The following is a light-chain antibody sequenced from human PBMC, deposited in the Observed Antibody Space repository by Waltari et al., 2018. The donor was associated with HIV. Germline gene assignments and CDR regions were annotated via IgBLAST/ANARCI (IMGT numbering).Light chain of an antibody. CDR2: NVN. V-gene: IGLV2-14*03. J-gene: IGLJ2*01. CDR3: SSYVSTKNVL. Sequence: QSALTQPASLSGSHGQSITISCSGSSSDIGGYNYASWYQQHPGKAPKLIIYNVNHPPSGISDRFSGSRSGNTASLTISGLQAEDEAIYYCSSYVSTKNVLFGGGTKVTVV. CDR1: SSDIGGYNY.